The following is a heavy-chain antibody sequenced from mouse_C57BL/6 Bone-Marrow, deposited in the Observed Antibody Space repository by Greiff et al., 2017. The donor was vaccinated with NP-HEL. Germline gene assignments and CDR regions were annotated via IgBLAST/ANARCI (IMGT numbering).Heavy chain of an antibody. Sequence: QVHLQQPGAELVKPGASVKLSCKASGYTFTSYWMQWVKQRPGQGLEWIGEIDPSESYTNYNQKFKGKATLTVDTSSSTAYMQLSSLTSEDSAVYYCASHLLRDYWGQGTSVTVSS. J-gene: IGHJ4*01. V-gene: IGHV1-50*01. CDR2: IDPSESYT. CDR1: GYTFTSYW. CDR3: ASHLLRDY.